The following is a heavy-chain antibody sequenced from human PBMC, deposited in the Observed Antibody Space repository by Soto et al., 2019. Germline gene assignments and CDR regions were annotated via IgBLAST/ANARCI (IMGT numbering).Heavy chain of an antibody. J-gene: IGHJ4*02. CDR3: AKEGSPKVSRGDDY. CDR1: GFTFSDYG. D-gene: IGHD3-10*01. CDR2: ISHEGGTQ. V-gene: IGHV3-30*18. Sequence: QVQLAESGGGVVQPGGSLRLSCAASGFTFSDYGIDWIRQAPGKGLEWVAVISHEGGTQYYADSVRGRFTVSRDNSKNILDRQMDSLRPEDTAVYFCAKEGSPKVSRGDDYWGQGTLVTVSA.